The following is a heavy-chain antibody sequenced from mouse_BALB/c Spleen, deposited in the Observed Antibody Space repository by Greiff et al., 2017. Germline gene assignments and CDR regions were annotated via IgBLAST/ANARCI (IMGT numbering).Heavy chain of an antibody. Sequence: EVQLQQSGPELVKPGASVKIPCKASGYTFTDYTMDWVKQSHGKSLEWIGDINPNNGGTIYNQKFKGKATLTVDKSSSTAYMELRSLTSEDTAVYYCARGQVDYYAMDYWGQGTSVTVSS. D-gene: IGHD3-2*01. CDR2: INPNNGGT. CDR3: ARGQVDYYAMDY. J-gene: IGHJ4*01. CDR1: GYTFTDYT. V-gene: IGHV1-18*01.